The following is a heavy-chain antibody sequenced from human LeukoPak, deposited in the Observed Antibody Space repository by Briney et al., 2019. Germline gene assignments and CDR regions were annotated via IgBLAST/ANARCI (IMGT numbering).Heavy chain of an antibody. CDR1: GFTFSSYG. CDR3: ARDGAYYYGSSGTFDY. J-gene: IGHJ4*02. D-gene: IGHD3-22*01. CDR2: ISYDGSNK. V-gene: IGHV3-30*03. Sequence: GGSLRLSCAASGFTFSSYGMHWVRQAPGKGLEWVAVISYDGSNKLYPDSVKGRFTISRDNSKNTLYLQMDSLRAEDTGVYYCARDGAYYYGSSGTFDYWGQGTLVTVSS.